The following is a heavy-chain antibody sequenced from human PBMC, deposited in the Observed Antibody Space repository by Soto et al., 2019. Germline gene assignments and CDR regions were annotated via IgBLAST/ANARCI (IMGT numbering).Heavy chain of an antibody. CDR3: ARGNGRYPRIAVAGTGADY. D-gene: IGHD6-19*01. CDR1: GYTFTSYG. Sequence: QVQLVQSGAEVKKPGASVKVSCKASGYTFTSYGISWVRQAPGQGLEWLGWISAYNGNTTYAQKLQGRVTMNTDTSTSTAYMELRSLRSDDTAVYYCARGNGRYPRIAVAGTGADYWGQGTLVTVAS. CDR2: ISAYNGNT. V-gene: IGHV1-18*01. J-gene: IGHJ4*02.